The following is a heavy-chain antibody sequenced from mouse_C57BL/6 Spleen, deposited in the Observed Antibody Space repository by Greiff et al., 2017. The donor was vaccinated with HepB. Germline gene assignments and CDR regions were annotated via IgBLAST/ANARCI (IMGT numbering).Heavy chain of an antibody. J-gene: IGHJ4*01. CDR1: GFTFTDYE. CDR2: IDPETGGT. V-gene: IGHV1-15*01. CDR3: TRRLRRGHYYAMDY. Sequence: VQLQQSGAELVRPGASVTLSCKASGFTFTDYEMHWVKQTPVHGLEWIGAIDPETGGTAYNQKFKGKAILTADKSSSTAYMELRSLTSEDSAVYYCTRRLRRGHYYAMDYWGQGTSVTVSS. D-gene: IGHD2-4*01.